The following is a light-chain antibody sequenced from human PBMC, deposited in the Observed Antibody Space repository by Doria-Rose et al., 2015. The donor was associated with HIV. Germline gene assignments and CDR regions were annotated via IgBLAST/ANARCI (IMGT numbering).Light chain of an antibody. Sequence: TQSPGTLSLSPGERATLSCRASQSFSSTFLAWYQQKPGQAPSLLIWDGSTMATGIPDRSSARGSGTDFTLTINRLEPEDYALYCCRQYGTAWTFGQGTKVEI. CDR2: DGS. CDR3: RQYGTAWT. J-gene: IGKJ1*01. V-gene: IGKV3-20*01. CDR1: QSFSSTF.